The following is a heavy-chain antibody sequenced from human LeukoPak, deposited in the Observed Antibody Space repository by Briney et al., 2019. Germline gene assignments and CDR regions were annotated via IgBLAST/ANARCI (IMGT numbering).Heavy chain of an antibody. V-gene: IGHV3-11*06. CDR3: ARDMRGYFYYYYGIDF. CDR2: ISSSSSYT. CDR1: GFTLSDYY. J-gene: IGHJ6*02. Sequence: PGGSLRLSCAASGFTLSDYYMSCVRQAPGKGLEWVSYISSSSSYTNYADSVKGRFTISRDNAKNSLYLQMNSLRAEDTAVYYCARDMRGYFYYYYGIDFWGQVTTVTVSS. D-gene: IGHD5-18*01.